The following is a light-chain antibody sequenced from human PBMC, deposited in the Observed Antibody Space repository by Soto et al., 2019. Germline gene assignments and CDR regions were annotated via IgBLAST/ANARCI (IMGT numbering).Light chain of an antibody. J-gene: IGLJ1*01. CDR3: SSYTPSGFV. V-gene: IGLV2-14*01. CDR2: DVS. CDR1: NSDVGGYNY. Sequence: QSALTQPASVSGSPGQSITISCTGTNSDVGGYNYVSWFQQHPGKAPKLMIYDVSARPSGVSNRFSGSKSGNTASLTISGLQAEDEADYYCSSYTPSGFVFGPGTKLTVL.